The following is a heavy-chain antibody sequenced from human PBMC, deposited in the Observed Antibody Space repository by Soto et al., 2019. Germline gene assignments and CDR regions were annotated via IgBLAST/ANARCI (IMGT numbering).Heavy chain of an antibody. V-gene: IGHV1-2*04. CDR1: GDTFNDYY. J-gene: IGHJ6*03. D-gene: IGHD5-12*01. CDR2: INPNGGVT. Sequence: QVQLVQSGAEVKRPGASVTVSCRSSGDTFNDYYIHWVRQAPGQGLEWMGWINPNGGVTKYAQKFQGWVSMTRDTSIRTVYMQLSGLRSDDTAVYYCARESGGATATLDYYYFYMDVWGTGTTVTVSS. CDR3: ARESGGATATLDYYYFYMDV.